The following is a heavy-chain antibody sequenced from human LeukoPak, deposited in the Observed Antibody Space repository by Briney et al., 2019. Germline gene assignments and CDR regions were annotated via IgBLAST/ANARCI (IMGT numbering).Heavy chain of an antibody. Sequence: PSGTLSLTCAVYGGSFSGYYWSWIRQPPGKGLEWIGEINHSGSTNYNPSLKSRVTISVDTSKNQFSLKLSSVTAADTAVYYCARVVDCSSTSCYTLGDWFDPWGQGTLVTVSS. CDR1: GGSFSGYY. V-gene: IGHV4-34*01. D-gene: IGHD2-2*02. CDR2: INHSGST. CDR3: ARVVDCSSTSCYTLGDWFDP. J-gene: IGHJ5*02.